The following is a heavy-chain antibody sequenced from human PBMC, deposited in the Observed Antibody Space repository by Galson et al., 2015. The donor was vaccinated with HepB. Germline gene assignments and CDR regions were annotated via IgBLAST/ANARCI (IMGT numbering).Heavy chain of an antibody. CDR1: GYTLTELS. CDR2: FDPEDGET. D-gene: IGHD5-12*01. J-gene: IGHJ3*02. V-gene: IGHV1-24*01. Sequence: SVKVSCKVSGYTLTELSMHWVRQAPGKGLEWMGGFDPEDGETIYAQKFQGRVTMTEDTSTDTAYMELSSLRSEDTAVYYCATVADDYDAFDIWGQGTMVTVSS. CDR3: ATVADDYDAFDI.